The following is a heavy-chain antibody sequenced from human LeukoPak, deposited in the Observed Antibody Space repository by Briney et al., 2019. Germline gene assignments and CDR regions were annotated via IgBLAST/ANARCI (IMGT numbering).Heavy chain of an antibody. CDR2: IYTSGST. D-gene: IGHD3-3*02. CDR1: GGSISSYY. J-gene: IGHJ4*02. Sequence: SETLSLTCTVSGGSISSYYWSWIRQPAGKGLEWIGRIYTSGSTNYNPSLKSRVTMSVDTSKNQFSLKLSSVTAADTAVYYCARGSRRHFWSSPMYFDYWGQGTLVTVSS. CDR3: ARGSRRHFWSSPMYFDY. V-gene: IGHV4-4*07.